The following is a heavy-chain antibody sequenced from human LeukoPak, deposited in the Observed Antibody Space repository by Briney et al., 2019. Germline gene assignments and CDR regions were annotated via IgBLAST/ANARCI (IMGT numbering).Heavy chain of an antibody. CDR3: ARVPAQFYFDY. D-gene: IGHD5-24*01. CDR2: IHYSGST. V-gene: IGHV4-59*01. J-gene: IGHJ4*02. Sequence: SETLSLTCTVSGGSITAYYWNWIRQPPGKGLEWIGRIHYSGSTDFNPSLRSRVTMSVDTSKNQFSLNLRSVTAADTAVYYCARVPAQFYFDYWGQGTLVTVSS. CDR1: GGSITAYY.